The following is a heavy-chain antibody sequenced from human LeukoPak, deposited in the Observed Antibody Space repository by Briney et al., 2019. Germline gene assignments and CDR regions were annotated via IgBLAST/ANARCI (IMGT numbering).Heavy chain of an antibody. D-gene: IGHD3-22*01. V-gene: IGHV3-23*01. CDR3: ARWPDYFDTSRYYYGMDV. CDR1: GFTFSSYA. Sequence: GGSLRLSCAASGFTFSSYAMSWVRQAPGKGLEWVSAISGSGGSTYYADSVKGRFTISKDDSKNTLYLQMNSLRAEDTAVYYCARWPDYFDTSRYYYGMDVWGQGTMVTVSS. CDR2: ISGSGGST. J-gene: IGHJ6*02.